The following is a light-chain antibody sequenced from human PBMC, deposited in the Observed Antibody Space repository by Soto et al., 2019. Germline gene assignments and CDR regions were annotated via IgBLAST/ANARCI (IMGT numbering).Light chain of an antibody. CDR2: DVN. J-gene: IGLJ3*02. CDR1: SSDVGHYNF. V-gene: IGLV2-8*01. CDR3: SSYARSNNWV. Sequence: QSALTQPPSASGSPGQSLTISCTGTSSDVGHYNFVSWYQQHPGKAPKLMISDVNKRPSGVPDRFSGSKSGNTASLTVSGLQAEDEADDYCSSYARSNNWVFGGGTKVTVL.